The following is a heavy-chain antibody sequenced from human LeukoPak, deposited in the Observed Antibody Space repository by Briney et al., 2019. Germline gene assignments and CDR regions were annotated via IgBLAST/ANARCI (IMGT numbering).Heavy chain of an antibody. Sequence: SETLSLTCTVSGGSISSSSYYWGWIRQPPGKGLEGIGSIYYSGSTYYNPSLKSRVTISVHTHKNQFSLQLRSVTAADTAVYYCAALRSGTIFGVVIIPYFDYWGQGTLVTVSS. D-gene: IGHD3-3*01. CDR1: GGSISSSSYY. CDR2: IYYSGST. J-gene: IGHJ4*02. V-gene: IGHV4-39*01. CDR3: AALRSGTIFGVVIIPYFDY.